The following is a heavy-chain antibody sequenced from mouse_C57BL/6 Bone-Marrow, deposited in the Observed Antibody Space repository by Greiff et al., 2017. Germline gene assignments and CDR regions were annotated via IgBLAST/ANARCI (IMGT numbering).Heavy chain of an antibody. CDR1: GFNIKDDY. V-gene: IGHV14-4*01. Sequence: EVQLQESGAELVRPGASVKLSCTASGFNIKDDYMHWVKQRPEQGLEWIGWIDPENGDTEYASKFQGKATITADPSSNTAYLQLSSLTSEDTAVYYCNTCDSAWFAYWGQGTLVTVSA. CDR3: NTCDSAWFAY. J-gene: IGHJ3*01. D-gene: IGHD2-4*01. CDR2: IDPENGDT.